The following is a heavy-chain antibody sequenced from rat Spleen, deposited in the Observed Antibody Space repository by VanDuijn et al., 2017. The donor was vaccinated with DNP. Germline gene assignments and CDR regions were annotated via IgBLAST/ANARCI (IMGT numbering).Heavy chain of an antibody. CDR1: GFTFTNYG. CDR2: ISAGGGRT. D-gene: IGHD1-2*01. CDR3: ARSPYSSYMGAMDA. J-gene: IGHJ4*01. Sequence: EVQLVESGGGLVQPGRSMKLSCAASGFTFTNYGMAWVRQAPTKGLEWVASISAGGGRTYYRDSVKGRFTISRDNEKNTQYLQMDSLRSEDTATYYCARSPYSSYMGAMDAWGQGASVTVSS. V-gene: IGHV5S13*01.